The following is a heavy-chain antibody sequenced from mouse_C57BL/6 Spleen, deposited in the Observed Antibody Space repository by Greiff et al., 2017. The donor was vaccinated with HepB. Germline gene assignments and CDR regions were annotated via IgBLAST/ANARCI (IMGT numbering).Heavy chain of an antibody. Sequence: EVKVVESGGGLVQPKGSLKLSCAASGFTFNTYALHWVRQAPGKGVEWVARIRSKSSNYATYYADSVKDRFTISRDDSQSMLYLQMNNLKTEDTAMYYCVRDRGAWAWFAYWGQGTLVTVSA. J-gene: IGHJ3*01. CDR3: VRDRGAWAWFAY. CDR2: IRSKSSNYAT. V-gene: IGHV10-3*01. D-gene: IGHD4-1*01. CDR1: GFTFNTYA.